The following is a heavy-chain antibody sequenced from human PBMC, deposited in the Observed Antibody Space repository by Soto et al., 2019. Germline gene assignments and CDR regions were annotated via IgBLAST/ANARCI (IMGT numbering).Heavy chain of an antibody. CDR1: GFPFSTYG. CDR3: AKDQGGYLSVFDY. Sequence: QVQLVESGGGVVQPGRSLRLSCAASGFPFSTYGMHWVRQAPGKGLEWVAVMSYDGVNKYYADSVKGRFTISRDSSKKTLYLQMDSLRADDTAFYYCAKDQGGYLSVFDYWGQGTLVTVSS. V-gene: IGHV3-30*18. D-gene: IGHD5-12*01. CDR2: MSYDGVNK. J-gene: IGHJ4*02.